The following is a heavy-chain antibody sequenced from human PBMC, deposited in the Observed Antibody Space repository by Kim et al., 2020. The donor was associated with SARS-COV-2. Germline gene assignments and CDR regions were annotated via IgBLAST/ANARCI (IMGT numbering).Heavy chain of an antibody. J-gene: IGHJ4*02. V-gene: IGHV3-66*01. D-gene: IGHD6-19*01. Sequence: AEPVKGNFHISRENSKNTLYLQRNSLRGEDTAVYYCARDFPESSGWPRLDYWGQGTLVTVSS. CDR3: ARDFPESSGWPRLDY.